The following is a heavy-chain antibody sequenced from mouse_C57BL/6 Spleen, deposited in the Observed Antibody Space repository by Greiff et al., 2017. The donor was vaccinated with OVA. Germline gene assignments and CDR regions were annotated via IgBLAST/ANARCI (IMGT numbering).Heavy chain of an antibody. CDR3: ARSHYYYDVGYFDD. CDR2: INPNNGGT. D-gene: IGHD1-1*01. J-gene: IGHJ1*03. CDR1: GYTFTDYY. V-gene: IGHV1-26*01. Sequence: VQLQQSGPELVKPGASVKISCKASGYTFTDYYMNWVKQSHGKSLEWIGDINPNNGGTSYNQKFMGKATLTVDKSSSTACMELRSLTTEDYAVYYRARSHYYYDVGYFDDWGTGTTVTVSS.